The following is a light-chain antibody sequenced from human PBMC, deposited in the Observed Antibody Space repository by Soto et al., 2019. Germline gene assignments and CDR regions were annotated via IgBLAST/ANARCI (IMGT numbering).Light chain of an antibody. Sequence: DIQMTQSQSSLSASVGDTVTITCRASQTISSWLAWYQQKPGKAPKLLIYKASTLKSGVPSRFSGSGSGTEFTLTISSLQPDDFATYYCQHYNSYSEAFGQGTKVDIK. CDR1: QTISSW. CDR2: KAS. J-gene: IGKJ1*01. CDR3: QHYNSYSEA. V-gene: IGKV1-5*03.